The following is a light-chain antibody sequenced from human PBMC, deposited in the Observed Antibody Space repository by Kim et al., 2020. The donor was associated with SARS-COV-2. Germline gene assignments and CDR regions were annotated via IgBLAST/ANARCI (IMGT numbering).Light chain of an antibody. V-gene: IGKV3-15*01. J-gene: IGKJ4*01. Sequence: VFPGERAPLSCRARQYTGTNLPWYQPKPGQAPRLVIFGASTRATGMTARFSGSGSGTNFTLTISSLQSEDFAVYYCQQYNAWPLTFGGGTKVDIK. CDR1: QYTGTN. CDR2: GAS. CDR3: QQYNAWPLT.